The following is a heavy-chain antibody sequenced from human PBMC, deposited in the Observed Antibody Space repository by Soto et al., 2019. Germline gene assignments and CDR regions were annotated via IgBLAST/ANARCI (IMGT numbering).Heavy chain of an antibody. J-gene: IGHJ4*02. CDR1: GYTFTSYG. CDR3: ARDWFGIHY. CDR2: INPYNGNT. V-gene: IGHV1-18*01. Sequence: QVQLVQSGAEVKKPGASVKVSCKASGYTFTSYGISWVRQAPGQGLEWMGWINPYNGNTNYAQKLQGRGTMTTDTSTNTAYMELSSRKSDDTVVYYCARDWFGIHYRGQGPLVTVSS. D-gene: IGHD3-16*01.